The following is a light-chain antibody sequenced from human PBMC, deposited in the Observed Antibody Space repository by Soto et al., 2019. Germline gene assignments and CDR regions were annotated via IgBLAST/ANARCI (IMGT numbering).Light chain of an antibody. V-gene: IGKV4-1*01. CDR2: WAS. CDR1: QSVLYSSNNKNY. Sequence: DIVMTQSPDSLAVSLGERATINCKSSQSVLYSSNNKNYLAWYQQRPGQPPKLLIYWASTRESGVPDRFSGSGSGTDFTLTITSLQAEDVAVYYCQQYESTPPTLSQGTKLEIK. J-gene: IGKJ2*01. CDR3: QQYESTPPT.